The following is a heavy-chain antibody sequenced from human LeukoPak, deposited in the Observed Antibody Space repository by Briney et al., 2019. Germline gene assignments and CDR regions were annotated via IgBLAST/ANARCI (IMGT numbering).Heavy chain of an antibody. CDR3: AKDWDSSSWYGFFDI. D-gene: IGHD6-13*01. CDR1: GFTFSSYG. CDR2: ISYDGSNK. Sequence: GGSLRLSCAASGFTFSSYGMHWVRQAPGKGLEWVAVISYDGSNKYYADSVKGRFTISRDNSKNTLYLQMNSLRAEDTAVYYCAKDWDSSSWYGFFDIWGQGTMVTVSS. J-gene: IGHJ3*02. V-gene: IGHV3-30*18.